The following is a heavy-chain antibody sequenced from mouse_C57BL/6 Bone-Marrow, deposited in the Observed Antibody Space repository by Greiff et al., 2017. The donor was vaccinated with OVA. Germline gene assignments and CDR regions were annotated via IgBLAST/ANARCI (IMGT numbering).Heavy chain of an antibody. V-gene: IGHV5-9-1*02. Sequence: EVKLVESGEGLVKPGGSLKLSCAASGFTFSSYAMSWVRQTPEKRLEWVAYISSGGDYIYYADTVKGRFTISRDNARNTLYLQMSSLKSEDTAMNYCTRDGYYAMDYWGQGTSVTVSA. CDR2: ISSGGDYI. CDR1: GFTFSSYA. CDR3: TRDGYYAMDY. D-gene: IGHD2-3*01. J-gene: IGHJ4*01.